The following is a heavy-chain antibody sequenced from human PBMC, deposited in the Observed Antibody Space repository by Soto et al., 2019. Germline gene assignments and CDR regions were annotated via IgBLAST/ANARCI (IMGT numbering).Heavy chain of an antibody. J-gene: IGHJ6*02. CDR2: IIISGNCI. V-gene: IGHV3-21*01. CDR1: AFTFSRYS. CDR3: ASLYHSRRGQDYYYHAMDV. D-gene: IGHD2-15*01. Sequence: GSLRLSCAASAFTFSRYSMNWVRQAPGKGLEWVSSIIISGNCIYYADSVKGRSTSPRNNAKNSLYLQMNNLRAEDTAMYYCASLYHSRRGQDYYYHAMDVWGQGTTVTVSS.